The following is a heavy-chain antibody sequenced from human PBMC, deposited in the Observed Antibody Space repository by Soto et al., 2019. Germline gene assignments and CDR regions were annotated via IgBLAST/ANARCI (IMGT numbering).Heavy chain of an antibody. J-gene: IGHJ4*02. CDR3: AKLLGPGSYYDDDY. V-gene: IGHV1-69*01. D-gene: IGHD3-10*01. Sequence: QVQLVQSGAEVKTPGSSVKVSCRASGGTSNNYADTWVRQAPGHGLEWMGGIIAYFGTATYAHKFRGRLTLTADDSTRTNYMELMSLTTDDTGIYYLAKLLGPGSYYDDDYWGQGTLVTVSS. CDR2: IIAYFGTA. CDR1: GGTSNNYA.